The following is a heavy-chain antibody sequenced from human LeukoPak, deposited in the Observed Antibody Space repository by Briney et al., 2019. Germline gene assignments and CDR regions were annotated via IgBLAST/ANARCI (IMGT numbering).Heavy chain of an antibody. CDR3: ARDKVDSSGYPYNWFDP. CDR2: ISSTGSII. V-gene: IGHV3-48*03. CDR1: GFSFNIYE. D-gene: IGHD3-22*01. J-gene: IGHJ5*02. Sequence: PGGSLRLSCAASGFSFNIYEMNWVRQAPGKGLEWVSYISSTGSIILYADSVKGRFTISRGNAKNSLYLQMNSLRAEDTAVYYCARDKVDSSGYPYNWFDPWGQGTLVTVSS.